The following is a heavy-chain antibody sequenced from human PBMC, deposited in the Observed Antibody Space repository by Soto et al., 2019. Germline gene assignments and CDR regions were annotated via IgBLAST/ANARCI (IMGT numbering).Heavy chain of an antibody. V-gene: IGHV1-8*01. Sequence: ASVKVSCKASGYTFTSYDINWVRQATGQGLEWMGWMNPNSGNTGYAQKFQGRVTMTRNTSISTAYMELSSLRSEDTAVYYCARMCIGLSGRAAAGAYYYYCMDFWGKGTSDTGSS. J-gene: IGHJ6*03. D-gene: IGHD6-13*01. CDR3: ARMCIGLSGRAAAGAYYYYCMDF. CDR2: MNPNSGNT. CDR1: GYTFTSYD.